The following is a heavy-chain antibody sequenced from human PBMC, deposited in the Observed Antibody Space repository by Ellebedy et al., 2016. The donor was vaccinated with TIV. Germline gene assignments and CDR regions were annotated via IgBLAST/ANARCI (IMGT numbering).Heavy chain of an antibody. CDR2: VSGSGESP. CDR1: GFTFNSYA. J-gene: IGHJ5*02. D-gene: IGHD1-26*01. CDR3: AKGGSYYVYDWLDP. V-gene: IGHV3-23*01. Sequence: GESLKISCAASGFTFNSYAMSWVRQAPGKRLEWVSAVSGSGESPYYADSVKGRFTISRDNFKSTLYLQMDSLRDEDTAVYYCAKGGSYYVYDWLDPWGQGTLVTVSS.